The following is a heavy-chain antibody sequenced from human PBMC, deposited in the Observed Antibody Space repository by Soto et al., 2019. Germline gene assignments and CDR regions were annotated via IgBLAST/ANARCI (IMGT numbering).Heavy chain of an antibody. CDR2: TYYRSKWYN. CDR1: GDSVSSNSAA. CDR3: ARDYIWADSYGFVIVDYYYGMDV. V-gene: IGHV6-1*01. D-gene: IGHD5-18*01. Sequence: SQTLSLTCAISGDSVSSNSAAWNWIRQSPSRGLEWLGRTYYRSKWYNDYAVSVKSRITINPDTSKNQFSLQLNSVTPEDTAVYYCARDYIWADSYGFVIVDYYYGMDVWGQGTTVTVSS. J-gene: IGHJ6*02.